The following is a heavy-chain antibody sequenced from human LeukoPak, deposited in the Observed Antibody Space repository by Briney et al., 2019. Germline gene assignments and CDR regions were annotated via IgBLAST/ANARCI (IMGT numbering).Heavy chain of an antibody. J-gene: IGHJ4*02. CDR2: ISSNEDGT. CDR3: ARRLTAAGVVDY. CDR1: GFAFSSYA. Sequence: GGSLRLSCAASGFAFSSYAMYWVRQAPGKGLEYVSAISSNEDGTYYANSVKGRFTISRDNSKNTLYLQMGSLRAEDMAVYYCARRLTAAGVVDYWGQGTLVTVSS. D-gene: IGHD6-13*01. V-gene: IGHV3-64*01.